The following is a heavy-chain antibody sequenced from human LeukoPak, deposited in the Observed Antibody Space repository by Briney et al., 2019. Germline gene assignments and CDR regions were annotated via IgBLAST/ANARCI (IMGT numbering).Heavy chain of an antibody. CDR3: ARGRGYCSGGSCHTDDY. D-gene: IGHD2-15*01. CDR2: IYYSGST. J-gene: IGHJ4*02. V-gene: IGHV4-59*12. Sequence: TSETLSLTCTVSGGSISSYYWSWIRQPPGKGLEWIGYIYYSGSTNYNPSLKSRVTISVDTSKNQFSLKLSSVTAADTAVYYCARGRGYCSGGSCHTDDYWGQGTLVTVSS. CDR1: GGSISSYY.